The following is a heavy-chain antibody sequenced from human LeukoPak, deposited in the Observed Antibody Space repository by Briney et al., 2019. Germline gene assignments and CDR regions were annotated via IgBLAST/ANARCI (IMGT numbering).Heavy chain of an antibody. Sequence: GGSLRLSCAASGFTFSSYGMHWVRQAPGKGLEWLLFIRYDGNNKYYADSVKGRFTISRDNSKNTLYLQMSSLRAEDTAVYYCARGGKIALAGTRSPQYFQHWGQGTLVTVSS. V-gene: IGHV3-30*02. CDR2: IRYDGNNK. CDR1: GFTFSSYG. J-gene: IGHJ1*01. D-gene: IGHD6-19*01. CDR3: ARGGKIALAGTRSPQYFQH.